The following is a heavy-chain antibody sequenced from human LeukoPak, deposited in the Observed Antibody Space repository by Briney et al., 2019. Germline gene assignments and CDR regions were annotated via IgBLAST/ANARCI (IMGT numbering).Heavy chain of an antibody. CDR3: ARDLISGDYTFDY. J-gene: IGHJ4*02. CDR2: ISSTGITT. CDR1: GFIFSSFS. V-gene: IGHV3-48*02. D-gene: IGHD4-11*01. Sequence: GGSLILSCAASGFIFSSFSMNWVRQAPGKGLEWVSYISSTGITTYYADSVKGRFTVSRDNAKDSLYLQLNSLRDEDTAVYYCARDLISGDYTFDYWGQGALVTVSS.